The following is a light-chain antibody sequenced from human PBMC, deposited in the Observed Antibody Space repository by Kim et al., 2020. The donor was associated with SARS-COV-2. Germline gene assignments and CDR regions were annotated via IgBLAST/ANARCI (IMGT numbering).Light chain of an antibody. CDR3: QEYKSDSWT. V-gene: IGKV1-5*01. CDR2: DPS. J-gene: IGKJ1*01. CDR1: QSINIW. Sequence: GDRVTITCRASQSINIWLAWYQQKPGKAPNLLIYDPSILESGVPSRFSGSGSGTQFTLTISSLQPDDFATYYCQEYKSDSWTFGQGTKVEIK.